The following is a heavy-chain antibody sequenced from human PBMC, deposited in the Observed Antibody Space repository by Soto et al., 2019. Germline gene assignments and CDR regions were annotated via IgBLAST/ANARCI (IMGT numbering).Heavy chain of an antibody. V-gene: IGHV4-4*02. CDR2: IYQSGTT. J-gene: IGHJ4*02. CDR1: GDSISNNNW. Sequence: QVQLEESGPGLVKPSETLSLTCSVSGDSISNNNWWSWVRQPPGKGLEWIGEIYQSGTTNYNPSLKSRATMSVDTSKNQFSLNLRSVTAADTAVYYCARDGSGSPGAADYWGQGTLVTVSS. CDR3: ARDGSGSPGAADY. D-gene: IGHD1-26*01.